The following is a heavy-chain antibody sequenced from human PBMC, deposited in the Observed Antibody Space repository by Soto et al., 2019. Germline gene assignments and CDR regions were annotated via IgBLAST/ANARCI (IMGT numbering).Heavy chain of an antibody. CDR2: ILPVSGTT. V-gene: IGHV1-69*12. D-gene: IGHD3-16*01. CDR1: GGTFRTFP. J-gene: IGHJ4*02. Sequence: QVQLVQSGAEVKKPGSSVKVSCKSSGGTFRTFPINWVRQAPGQGLEWMGAILPVSGTTNYAQKFQGRVTFSADESTTTAYMEVSSLRSEDTAVYYCARDRTVGTLGYFDYWGQGTRVTVSS. CDR3: ARDRTVGTLGYFDY.